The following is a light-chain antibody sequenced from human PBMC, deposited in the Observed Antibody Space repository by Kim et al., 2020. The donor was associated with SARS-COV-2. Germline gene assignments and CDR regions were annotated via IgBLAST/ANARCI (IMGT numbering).Light chain of an antibody. J-gene: IGKJ2*01. CDR2: GAS. CDR3: QQYNNWPYT. V-gene: IGKV3-15*01. CDR1: QSIGSS. Sequence: EKVMTQSPGTLSVSPGERATLSCRASQSIGSSLAWYQQKPGQAPRLLIYGASTRATGIPASFSGSGSGTEFTLTISSLQSEDFAVYYCQQYNNWPYTFGQGTKVDIK.